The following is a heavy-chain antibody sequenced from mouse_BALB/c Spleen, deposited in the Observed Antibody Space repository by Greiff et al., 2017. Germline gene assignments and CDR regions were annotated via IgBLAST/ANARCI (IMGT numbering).Heavy chain of an antibody. CDR1: GYTFTSYW. J-gene: IGHJ3*01. V-gene: IGHV1-5*01. D-gene: IGHD2-4*01. CDR3: TRSTMITTRFAY. Sequence: EVQLQQSGTVLARPGASVKMSCKASGYTFTSYWMHWVKQRPGQGLEWIGAIYPGNSDTSYNQKFKGKAKLTAVTSTSTAYMELSSLTNEDSAVYYCTRSTMITTRFAYWGQGTLVTVSA. CDR2: IYPGNSDT.